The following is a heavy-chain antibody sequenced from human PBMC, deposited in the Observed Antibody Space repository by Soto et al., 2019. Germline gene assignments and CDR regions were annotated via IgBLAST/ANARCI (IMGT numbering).Heavy chain of an antibody. D-gene: IGHD3-9*01. CDR1: GGSFSGYC. CDR2: IDHGGST. Sequence: QVHLQQWGAGLLKPSETLSLTCAVYGGSFSGYCWSWIRQPPGKGLEWIGEIDHGGSTNYNPSLKSRVTISVDTSKNQFSLKLSSVTAAHTAVYYCARRPSYYDILTGYQYYWYFDLWGRGTLVTVSS. V-gene: IGHV4-34*01. CDR3: ARRPSYYDILTGYQYYWYFDL. J-gene: IGHJ2*01.